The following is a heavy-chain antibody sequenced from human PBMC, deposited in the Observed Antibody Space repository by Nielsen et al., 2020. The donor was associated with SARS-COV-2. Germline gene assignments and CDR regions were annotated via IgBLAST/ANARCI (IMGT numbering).Heavy chain of an antibody. CDR1: GFIFNTYA. CDR3: AKAFRSSDWVRAAADF. Sequence: GESLKISCEASGFIFNTYAMSWVRQAPGKGLQWVSGIIGSGGRTHYADSVEGRFTISRDNSKNTLYLQMNSLRAEDTAVYYCAKAFRSSDWVRAAADFWGQGTLVTVSS. D-gene: IGHD6-25*01. CDR2: IIGSGGRT. V-gene: IGHV3-23*01. J-gene: IGHJ4*02.